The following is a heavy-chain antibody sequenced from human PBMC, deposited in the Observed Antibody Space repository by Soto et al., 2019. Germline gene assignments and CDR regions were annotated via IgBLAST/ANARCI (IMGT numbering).Heavy chain of an antibody. D-gene: IGHD1-1*01. J-gene: IGHJ6*02. V-gene: IGHV1-69*12. CDR1: GGTFRTSA. Sequence: QVQLVQSGAEVKKPGSSVKVSCKASGGTFRTSAFSWVRQAPGQGLEWVGGIMPVFRRPKYAQNFQDRVTITADESTSTAYMELNSPRSDDTAVYYCARDKDRLQLGGNYYFILDVWGQGTAVTVSS. CDR3: ARDKDRLQLGGNYYFILDV. CDR2: IMPVFRRP.